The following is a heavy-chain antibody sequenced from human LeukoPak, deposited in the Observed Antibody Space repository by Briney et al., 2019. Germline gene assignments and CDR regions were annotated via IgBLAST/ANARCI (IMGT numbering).Heavy chain of an antibody. CDR3: ARETFYRDYDY. CDR2: IYTSGST. D-gene: IGHD1-14*01. Sequence: SQTLSLTCTVSGGSISSGSYYWSWIRQPAGKGLEWIGRIYTSGSTNYNPSLKSRVTISVDTSENQFSLKLSSVTAADTAVYYCARETFYRDYDYWGQGTLVNLSS. V-gene: IGHV4-61*02. CDR1: GGSISSGSYY. J-gene: IGHJ4*02.